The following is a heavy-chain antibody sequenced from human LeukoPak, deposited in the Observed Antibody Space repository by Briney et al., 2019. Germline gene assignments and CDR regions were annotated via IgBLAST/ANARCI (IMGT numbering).Heavy chain of an antibody. CDR1: GDSISSNY. Sequence: PSETLSLTCSVSGDSISSNYWSWIRQPPGKGLEWIGYIYYSGTTNYNSSLKSRVTISLDTSKRQFFLRLSSVTAADTAVYYCARGVPSGYYYYMDVWGKGTTVTVSS. D-gene: IGHD1-14*01. CDR3: ARGVPSGYYYYMDV. CDR2: IYYSGTT. J-gene: IGHJ6*03. V-gene: IGHV4-59*01.